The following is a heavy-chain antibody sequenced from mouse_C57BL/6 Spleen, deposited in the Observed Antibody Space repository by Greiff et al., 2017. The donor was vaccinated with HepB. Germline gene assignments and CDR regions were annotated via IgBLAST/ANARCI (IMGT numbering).Heavy chain of an antibody. D-gene: IGHD2-4*01. CDR1: GYTFTSYW. V-gene: IGHV1-64*01. Sequence: QVQLQQPGAELVKPGASVKLSCKASGYTFTSYWMHWVKQRPGQGLEWIGMIHPNSGSTNYNEKFKSKATLTVDKSSSTAYMQLSSLTSEDSAVYYCGDYDYDAGPWLAYWGQGTLVTVSA. CDR3: GDYDYDAGPWLAY. CDR2: IHPNSGST. J-gene: IGHJ3*01.